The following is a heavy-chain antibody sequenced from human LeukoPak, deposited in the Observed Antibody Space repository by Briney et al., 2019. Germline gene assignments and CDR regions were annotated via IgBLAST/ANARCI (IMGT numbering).Heavy chain of an antibody. J-gene: IGHJ6*02. CDR1: GVSITSDTYF. Sequence: SQTLSLTCSVSGVSITSDTYFWTWMRQHPGKGLEWIGYISYSGHSYYNPSLQSRLTIFRDTSRNQFSLQLNSVTPGDTAVYFCAKQHSTSERYYGVDVWGQGTTVTVSS. D-gene: IGHD1-26*01. CDR2: ISYSGHS. CDR3: AKQHSTSERYYGVDV. V-gene: IGHV4-31*08.